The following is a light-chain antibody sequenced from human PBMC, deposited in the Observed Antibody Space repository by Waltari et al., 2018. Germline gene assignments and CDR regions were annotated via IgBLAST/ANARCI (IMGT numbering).Light chain of an antibody. V-gene: IGLV2-23*02. J-gene: IGLJ3*02. CDR3: RSYAGGGIVM. CDR1: STNIGNYDL. Sequence: QSALTQPASVSGSPGQSITISCTGTSTNIGNYDLVSWYQQHPGKAPKLIIYEVNKLPSGITSRLSGAKCGNTASLTLSGLQAEDEGDYYCRSYAGGGIVMFGGGTKL. CDR2: EVN.